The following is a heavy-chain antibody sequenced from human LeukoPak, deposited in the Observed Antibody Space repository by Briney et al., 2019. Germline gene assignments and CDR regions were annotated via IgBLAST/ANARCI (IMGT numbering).Heavy chain of an antibody. V-gene: IGHV1-2*02. CDR1: VYSFTAFY. Sequence: GSLKVSREPSVYSFTAFYIHWVRQAPGQGLEWMGWIHPRRGDTNYAQKFQVRVTMTRDTSISTAYLDLSSLRSDDTAVYYWARDGDYGTGSYYRGCIDSWGQGTPVTVSP. J-gene: IGHJ4*02. CDR3: ARDGDYGTGSYYRGCIDS. D-gene: IGHD3-10*01. CDR2: IHPRRGDT.